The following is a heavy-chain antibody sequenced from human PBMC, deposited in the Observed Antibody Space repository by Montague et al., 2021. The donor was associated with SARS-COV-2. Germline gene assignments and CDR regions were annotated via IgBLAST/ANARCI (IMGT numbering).Heavy chain of an antibody. J-gene: IGHJ2*01. CDR2: ISSNGKT. CDR1: GGSINDHY. Sequence: SETLSLTCTVSGGSINDHYRSWIRQSPGKGLEWIGYISSNGKTNYNPSLKSRVTLSADASRNVFSLKLDSVTAADTAVYFCARRGYYDSAGYHWHLDLWGRGMLVTVSS. D-gene: IGHD3-22*01. V-gene: IGHV4-4*09. CDR3: ARRGYYDSAGYHWHLDL.